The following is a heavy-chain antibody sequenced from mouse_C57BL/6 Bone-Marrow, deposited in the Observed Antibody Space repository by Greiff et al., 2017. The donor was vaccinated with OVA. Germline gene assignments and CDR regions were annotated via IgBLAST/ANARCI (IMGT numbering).Heavy chain of an antibody. CDR1: GYTFTSYW. CDR2: IDPSDSYT. V-gene: IGHV1-69*01. J-gene: IGHJ4*01. D-gene: IGHD1-1*01. CDR3: ARYYYGSSYGWDY. Sequence: QVQLQQPGAELVMPGASVKLSCKASGYTFTSYWMHWVKQRPGQGLEWIGEIDPSDSYTNYNQKFKGKSTLTVDKSSSTAYMQLSSLTSEDSAVYYCARYYYGSSYGWDYWGQGTSVTVSS.